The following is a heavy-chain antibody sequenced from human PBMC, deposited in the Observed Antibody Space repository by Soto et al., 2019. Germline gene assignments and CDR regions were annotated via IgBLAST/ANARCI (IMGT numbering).Heavy chain of an antibody. CDR3: ARLALGYS. CDR1: GGSFSGYY. V-gene: IGHV4-34*01. D-gene: IGHD6-13*01. CDR2: INHSGST. Sequence: QVQLQQWGAGLLKPSETLSLTCAVYGGSFSGYYWSWIRQPPGKGLEWIGEINHSGSTNYNPSLKSRVTITVDTSKNQFSLKLSSVTAADTAVYYCARLALGYSWGQGTLVTVSS. J-gene: IGHJ4*02.